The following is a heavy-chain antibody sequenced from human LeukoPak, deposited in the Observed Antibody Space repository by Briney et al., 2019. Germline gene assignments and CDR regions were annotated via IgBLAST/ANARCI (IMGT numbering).Heavy chain of an antibody. CDR1: GGSISSSSYY. CDR2: IYYSGST. J-gene: IGHJ3*02. V-gene: IGHV4-39*02. Sequence: SETLSLTCTVSGGSISSSSYYWGWIRQPPGKGLEWIGSIYYSGSTYYNPSLKSRVTISVDTSKNQFSLKLSSVTAADTAVYYCARDSSGSLGAFDIWGQGTMVTVSS. D-gene: IGHD3-22*01. CDR3: ARDSSGSLGAFDI.